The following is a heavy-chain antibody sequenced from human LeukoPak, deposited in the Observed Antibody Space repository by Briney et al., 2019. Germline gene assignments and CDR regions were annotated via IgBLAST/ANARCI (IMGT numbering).Heavy chain of an antibody. V-gene: IGHV1-69*04. CDR3: ARGERIAVALIDY. D-gene: IGHD6-19*01. J-gene: IGHJ4*02. CDR2: IIPILGIA. Sequence: ASVKVSCKASGGTFSSYAISWVRQAPGQGLEWMGRIIPILGIANYAQKFQGRVTITADKSTSTAYMELSSLRSEDTAVYYCARGERIAVALIDYWGQGTLVTVSS. CDR1: GGTFSSYA.